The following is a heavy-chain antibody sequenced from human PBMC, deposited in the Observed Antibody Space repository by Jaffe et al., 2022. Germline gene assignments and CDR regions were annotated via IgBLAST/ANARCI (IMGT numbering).Heavy chain of an antibody. CDR3: ATGLQNYYDY. CDR1: GLTFSSYY. D-gene: IGHD2-15*01. V-gene: IGHV3-74*01. CDR2: VTGTGGP. Sequence: EVQLVESGGDLVRPGGSLRLSCAASGLTFSSYYMHWVRQAPGKGLVWVSRVTGTGGPLYADSVKGRFTISRDNARNTLYLQMDSLRAEDTAVYFCATGLQNYYDYWGQGTLVTVSS. J-gene: IGHJ4*02.